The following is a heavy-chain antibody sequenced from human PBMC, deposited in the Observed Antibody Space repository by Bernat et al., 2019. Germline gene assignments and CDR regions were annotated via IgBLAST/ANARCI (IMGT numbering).Heavy chain of an antibody. D-gene: IGHD3-10*01. CDR1: GFTVSNNH. Sequence: QLVESGGGLVQTGGSLRLSCAASGFTVSNNHVGWVRQSPGKGLECVSIIYGGGNTYFADSVEARFTISRDNPKNTVYSQMNNLRAEDTAVYYCMGFGGNSVWGQGTLVTVSS. J-gene: IGHJ4*02. CDR3: MGFGGNSV. V-gene: IGHV3-66*01. CDR2: IYGGGNT.